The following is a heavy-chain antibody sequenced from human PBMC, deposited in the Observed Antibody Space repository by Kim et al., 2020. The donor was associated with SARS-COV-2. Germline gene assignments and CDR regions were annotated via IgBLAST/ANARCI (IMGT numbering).Heavy chain of an antibody. CDR2: LIPIFGIA. D-gene: IGHD3-22*01. J-gene: IGHJ6*03. V-gene: IGHV1-69*04. CDR1: GGTFSSYA. CDR3: ARGPDSSGYTIYYYYMDV. Sequence: SVKVSCKASGGTFSSYAISWVRQAPGQGLEWMGRLIPIFGIANYAQKFQGRVTITADKSTSTAYMELSSLRSEDTAVYYCARGPDSSGYTIYYYYMDVWGKGTTVTVSS.